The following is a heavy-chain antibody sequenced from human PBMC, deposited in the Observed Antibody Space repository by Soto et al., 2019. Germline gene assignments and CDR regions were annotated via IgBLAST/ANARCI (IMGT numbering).Heavy chain of an antibody. CDR2: INAGNGNT. Sequence: ASVKVSCKASGYTFTSYAMHCVRQAPGQMLEWMGWINAGNGNTKYSQKFQGRVTITRDTSASTAYMELSSLRSEDTAVYYCARAGSSSWSYYYYGMDVWGQGTTVTVSS. J-gene: IGHJ6*02. D-gene: IGHD6-13*01. CDR3: ARAGSSSWSYYYYGMDV. V-gene: IGHV1-3*01. CDR1: GYTFTSYA.